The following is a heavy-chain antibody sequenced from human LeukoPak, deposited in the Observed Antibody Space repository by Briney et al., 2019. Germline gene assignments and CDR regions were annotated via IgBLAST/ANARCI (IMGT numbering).Heavy chain of an antibody. V-gene: IGHV3-33*01. CDR1: GFTFSSYG. D-gene: IGHD4-11*01. Sequence: GGSLRLSCAASGFTFSSYGMHWVRQAPGKGLEWVAVIWYDGSNKYCADSVKGRFTISRDDSKNTLYLQMNSLRAEDTAVYYCARDTTTGRRGGWFDPWGQGTLVTVSS. J-gene: IGHJ5*02. CDR2: IWYDGSNK. CDR3: ARDTTTGRRGGWFDP.